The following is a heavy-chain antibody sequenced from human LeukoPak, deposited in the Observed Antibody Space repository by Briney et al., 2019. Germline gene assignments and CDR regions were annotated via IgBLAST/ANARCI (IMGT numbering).Heavy chain of an antibody. J-gene: IGHJ5*02. CDR3: ARGGYNFDP. Sequence: SETLSLTCTVSGGSISPYYWSCIRQPPGRGLEWIGYIHHTGGSNYNPSLKSRVTISIDASKNQLSLKLSSVTAADTAVYYCARGGYNFDPWGQGFLVTVSS. CDR1: GGSISPYY. D-gene: IGHD5-24*01. CDR2: IHHTGGS. V-gene: IGHV4-59*01.